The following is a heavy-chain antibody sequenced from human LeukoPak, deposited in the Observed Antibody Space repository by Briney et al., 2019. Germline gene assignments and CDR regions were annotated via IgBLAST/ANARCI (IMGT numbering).Heavy chain of an antibody. D-gene: IGHD2-2*01. Sequence: PSETLSLTCAVYGGSFSGYYWSWIRQPPGKGLEWIGEINHSGSTNYNPSLKSRVTISVDTSKNQFSLKLSSVTAAATAVYYCARTLGYCSSTSCYFAEYFQHWGQGTLVTVSS. CDR3: ARTLGYCSSTSCYFAEYFQH. CDR1: GGSFSGYY. V-gene: IGHV4-34*01. J-gene: IGHJ1*01. CDR2: INHSGST.